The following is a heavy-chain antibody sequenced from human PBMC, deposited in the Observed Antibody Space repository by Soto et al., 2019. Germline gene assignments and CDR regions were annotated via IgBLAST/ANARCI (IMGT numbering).Heavy chain of an antibody. CDR2: TLSGGVP. CDR3: ASWKHLSDFES. V-gene: IGHV4-31*03. J-gene: IGHJ1*01. CDR1: GGPISTATHF. D-gene: IGHD2-21*02. Sequence: QVQLRESGPGLVKPSQTLFLTCTVSGGPISTATHFWTWIRQHPGKGLEWLGYTLSGGVPYYNPSLRSRLSFSVDTSQNQFSLSLSSVSAADTAVYYCASWKHLSDFESWGPGTLVTVSS.